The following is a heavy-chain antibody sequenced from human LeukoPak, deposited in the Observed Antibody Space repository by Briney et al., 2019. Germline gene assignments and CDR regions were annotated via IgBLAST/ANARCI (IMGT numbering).Heavy chain of an antibody. V-gene: IGHV4-59*01. CDR1: GGSISSYY. CDR2: IYYSGNT. CDR3: ARETCSGGYCYLLDY. D-gene: IGHD2-15*01. J-gene: IGHJ4*02. Sequence: PSETLSLTCTVSGGSISSYYWNWIRQPPGKGLEWIGYIYYSGNTNYNPSLKSRVTISIDTSKNQFSLELSSVTAADTAVYYCARETCSGGYCYLLDYWGQGTLVTVSS.